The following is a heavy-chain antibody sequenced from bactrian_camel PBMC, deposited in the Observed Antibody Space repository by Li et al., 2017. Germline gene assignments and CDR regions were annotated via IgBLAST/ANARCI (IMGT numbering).Heavy chain of an antibody. J-gene: IGHJ4*01. D-gene: IGHD2*01. V-gene: IGHV3S30*01. CDR1: GFTHDGYA. CDR2: ISTAGDTT. Sequence: QLVESGGGSVQAGGSLRLSCAASGFTHDGYAMGWVRQFPGKGPEWVSTISTAGDTTLYADSVKGRFTISRDNAKNTLYLLMDALKPEDTAMYYCAAELQIPLNRQVAGRSWHCPLLAPVSAGGRHSGVWGQGTQVTVS. CDR3: AAELQIPLNRQVAGRSWHCPLLAPVSAGGRHSGV.